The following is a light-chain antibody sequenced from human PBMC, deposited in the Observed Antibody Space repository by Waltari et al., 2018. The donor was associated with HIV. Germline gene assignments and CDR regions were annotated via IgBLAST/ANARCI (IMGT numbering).Light chain of an antibody. CDR1: SPHIGNSF. Sequence: QSVLTHPPSVSAASGQNGTIACSGSSPHIGNSFVSRYQQLPGMAPTLLIYINTKRHSGNPDRCSGSMPGKSATLAITGLQNGEDADYHCGTWDGSLNVWVFGGGTKVTV. CDR2: INT. J-gene: IGLJ3*02. CDR3: GTWDGSLNVWV. V-gene: IGLV1-51*01.